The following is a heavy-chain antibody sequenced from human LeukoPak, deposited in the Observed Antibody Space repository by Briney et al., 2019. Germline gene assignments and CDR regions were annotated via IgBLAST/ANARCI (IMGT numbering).Heavy chain of an antibody. J-gene: IGHJ4*02. CDR1: GYSFTSYW. CDR2: IHPGESDT. D-gene: IGHD6-13*01. CDR3: ARGPTIAAAGTSDY. V-gene: IGHV5-51*01. Sequence: GESLKISCKGSGYSFTSYWIGWVRQMPGKGLEWMGIIHPGESDTRYSPSLQGQVTISTDKSVSTAYLQWSSLKASDTAMYYCARGPTIAAAGTSDYWGQGTLVTVSS.